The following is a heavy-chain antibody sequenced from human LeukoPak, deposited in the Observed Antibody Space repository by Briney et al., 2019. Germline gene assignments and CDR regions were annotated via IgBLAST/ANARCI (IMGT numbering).Heavy chain of an antibody. CDR2: INAGNGNT. J-gene: IGHJ4*02. CDR1: GYTFTSYA. D-gene: IGHD1-14*01. V-gene: IGHV1-3*01. CDR3: ARDTGRSGIRGSFDY. Sequence: ASVKVSCKASGYTFTSYAMHWVRQAPGQRLEWMGWINAGNGNTKYSQKFQGRVTITRDTSASTAYMELSSLRSEDTAVYYCARDTGRSGIRGSFDYWGQGTLVTVSS.